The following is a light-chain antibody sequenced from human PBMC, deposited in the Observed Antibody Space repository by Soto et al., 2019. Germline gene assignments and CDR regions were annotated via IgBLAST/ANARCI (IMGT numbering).Light chain of an antibody. CDR2: DVS. V-gene: IGLV2-14*01. CDR1: SSDVGGYNY. J-gene: IGLJ2*01. CDR3: SSYTSSSTLGV. Sequence: QSALTQPASVSGSPGQSITISCTGTSSDVGGYNYVSWYQQHPGEAPKLMIYDVSNRPSGVSNRFSGSKSGNTASLTISGLQAEDEADYYCSSYTSSSTLGVFGGGTKLTVI.